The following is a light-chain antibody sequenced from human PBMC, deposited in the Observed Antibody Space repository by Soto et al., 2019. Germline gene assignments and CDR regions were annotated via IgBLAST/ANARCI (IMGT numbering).Light chain of an antibody. Sequence: EIVLTQYPGTLSLSPGERAPLSCRASPSVSSSYLAWYQQKPGQATRLLIYGASSRATGIPDRFSGSGSGTDFTLTISKLEPEDFAVYFCQQYGSSPPTFGPGTKVDIK. CDR1: PSVSSSY. CDR2: GAS. V-gene: IGKV3-20*01. CDR3: QQYGSSPPT. J-gene: IGKJ3*01.